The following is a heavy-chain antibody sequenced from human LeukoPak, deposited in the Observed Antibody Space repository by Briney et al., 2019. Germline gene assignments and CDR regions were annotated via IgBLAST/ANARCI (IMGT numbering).Heavy chain of an antibody. CDR3: ARTNGRKSWFDP. CDR1: GGSISSSSYY. CDR2: IYYSGST. J-gene: IGHJ5*02. Sequence: PSETLSLTCTVSGGSISSSSYYWGWIRQPPGKGLEWIGSIYYSGSTYYNPSLKSRVTISVDTSKNQFSLKLSSVTAADTAVYYCARTNGRKSWFDPWGQGTLVTVSS. D-gene: IGHD1-1*01. V-gene: IGHV4-39*01.